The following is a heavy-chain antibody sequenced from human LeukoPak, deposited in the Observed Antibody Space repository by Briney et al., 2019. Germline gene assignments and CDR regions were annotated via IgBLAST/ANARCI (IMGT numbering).Heavy chain of an antibody. CDR2: IKIKTDGGTT. CDR1: GFTFSNAW. CDR3: ARGPAATYWGAGWLDP. D-gene: IGHD2-2*01. V-gene: IGHV3-15*01. Sequence: GGSLRLSCAASGFTFSNAWMSWVRQAPGKGLEWVGRIKIKTDGGTTDYAAPVKGRFTISRDDSKNTLYLQMNSLRAEDTAVYYCARGPAATYWGAGWLDPWGQGTLVTVSS. J-gene: IGHJ5*02.